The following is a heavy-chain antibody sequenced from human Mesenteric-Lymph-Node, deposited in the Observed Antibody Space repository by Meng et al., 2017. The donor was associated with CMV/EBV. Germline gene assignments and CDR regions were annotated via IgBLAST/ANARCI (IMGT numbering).Heavy chain of an antibody. J-gene: IGHJ5*02. CDR1: GGTFSSYA. CDR3: ARADSTGTLRRWFDP. V-gene: IGHV1-69*05. D-gene: IGHD1-1*01. Sequence: SVKVSCKASGGTFSSYAISWVRQAPGQGLEWMGGIIPIFGTANYAQKFQGRVTITTDESTSTAYMELSSLRSEDTAVYYCARADSTGTLRRWFDPWGQGTLVTISS. CDR2: IIPIFGTA.